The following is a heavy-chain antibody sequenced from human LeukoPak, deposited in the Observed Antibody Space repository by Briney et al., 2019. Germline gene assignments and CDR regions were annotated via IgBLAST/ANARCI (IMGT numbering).Heavy chain of an antibody. V-gene: IGHV3-21*06. CDR2: ISSSSSYI. D-gene: IGHD1-26*01. CDR3: ARALFSGSYPRYFDY. Sequence: GRSLRLSCAASGFTFSSYSMNWVRQAPGKGLEWVSSISSSSSYIYYADSVKGRFTISRDNAKISLYLQMNSLRAEDTAVYYCARALFSGSYPRYFDYWGQGTLVTVSS. CDR1: GFTFSSYS. J-gene: IGHJ4*02.